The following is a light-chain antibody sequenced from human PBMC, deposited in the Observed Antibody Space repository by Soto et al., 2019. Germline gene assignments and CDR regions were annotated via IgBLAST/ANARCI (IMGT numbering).Light chain of an antibody. V-gene: IGKV3-11*01. CDR1: QSVSSY. CDR2: DAS. CDR3: QQRSNWPST. Sequence: EIVLTQSPATLSLSPGERATLSCRASQSVSSYLAWYQQKPGQAPRLLIYDASNRATGIPARFSGSGSGTDFTLTISSREPVDFAVYYCQQRSNWPSTFGGGTKVEIK. J-gene: IGKJ4*01.